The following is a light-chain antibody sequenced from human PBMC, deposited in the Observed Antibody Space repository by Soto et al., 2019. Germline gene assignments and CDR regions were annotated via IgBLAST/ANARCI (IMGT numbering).Light chain of an antibody. Sequence: AIRMTQSPSSLSASTGDRVTITCRASQGISGYLAWYQQKPGKAPKLLIYAASTLQSGVPSRFSGSGSGTDFTLTIRCLQSEDFATYYCQQYYSYPLTFGGGTKVDIK. CDR2: AAS. CDR1: QGISGY. V-gene: IGKV1-8*01. J-gene: IGKJ4*01. CDR3: QQYYSYPLT.